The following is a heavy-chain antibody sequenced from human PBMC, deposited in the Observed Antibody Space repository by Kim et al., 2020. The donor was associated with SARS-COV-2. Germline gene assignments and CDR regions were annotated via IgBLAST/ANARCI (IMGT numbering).Heavy chain of an antibody. CDR1: GGSISSSNW. V-gene: IGHV4-4*02. CDR2: IYHSGST. J-gene: IGHJ5*02. Sequence: SETLSLTCAVSGGSISSSNWWSWVRQPPGKGLEWIGEIYHSGSTNYNPSLKSRVTISVDKSKNPFSLKLSSVTAADTAVYYCARSLDGSGSYSVGTFDPWGQGTLVTVSS. CDR3: ARSLDGSGSYSVGTFDP. D-gene: IGHD3-10*01.